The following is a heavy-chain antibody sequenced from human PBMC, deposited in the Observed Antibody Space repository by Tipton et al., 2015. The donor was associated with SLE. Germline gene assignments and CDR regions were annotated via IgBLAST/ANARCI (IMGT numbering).Heavy chain of an antibody. V-gene: IGHV4-59*01. Sequence: LSLTCTVSGDSISRDYWSWIRQPPGGGLEWVAYIYSGGSTNFNPLLKSRLSISLDSAKSQVSLNLTSVTAADTAVYYCARVVTVGAAHYYDIDVWGQGTRVTVSS. J-gene: IGHJ6*02. D-gene: IGHD2-21*02. CDR1: GDSISRDY. CDR3: ARVVTVGAAHYYDIDV. CDR2: IYSGGST.